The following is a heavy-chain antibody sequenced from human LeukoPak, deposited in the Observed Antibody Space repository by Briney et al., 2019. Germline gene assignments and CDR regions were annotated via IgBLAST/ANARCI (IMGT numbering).Heavy chain of an antibody. D-gene: IGHD3-10*01. CDR2: ISAYNGNT. Sequence: EASVKDSCKASRYTFTSYGISWVRQAPEQGLEWMGWISAYNGNTNSAQELQGRVTMTTDTSTSTAYMELRSLRSDDTAVYYCARSGYGCNTYYFDYWGQGTLVTVSS. CDR1: RYTFTSYG. J-gene: IGHJ4*02. V-gene: IGHV1-18*01. CDR3: ARSGYGCNTYYFDY.